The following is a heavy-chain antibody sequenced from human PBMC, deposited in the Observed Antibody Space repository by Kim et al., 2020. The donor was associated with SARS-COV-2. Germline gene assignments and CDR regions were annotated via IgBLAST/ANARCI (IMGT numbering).Heavy chain of an antibody. CDR3: ARGIAAAGTIPYYFDY. J-gene: IGHJ4*02. Sequence: SETLSLTCTVSGGSISSYYWSWIRQPAGKGLEWIGRIYTSGSTNYNPSLKSRVTMSVDTSKNQFSLKLSSVTAADTAVDYCARGIAAAGTIPYYFDYWGQGTLVTVSS. CDR1: GGSISSYY. V-gene: IGHV4-4*07. CDR2: IYTSGST. D-gene: IGHD6-13*01.